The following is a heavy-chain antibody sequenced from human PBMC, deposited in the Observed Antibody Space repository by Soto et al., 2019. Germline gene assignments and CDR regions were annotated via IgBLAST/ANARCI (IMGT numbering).Heavy chain of an antibody. CDR3: ARHSYGDYVGSYYYYYGMDV. J-gene: IGHJ6*02. V-gene: IGHV5-51*01. D-gene: IGHD4-17*01. CDR1: GYSSTSYW. Sequence: PGASLKISCKGSGYSSTSYWIGWVRQMPGKGLEWMGSIYPGDSDTRYSPSFQGQVTISADKSISTAYLQWSSLKASDTAMDYCARHSYGDYVGSYYYYYGMDVWGQGTTVTVSS. CDR2: IYPGDSDT.